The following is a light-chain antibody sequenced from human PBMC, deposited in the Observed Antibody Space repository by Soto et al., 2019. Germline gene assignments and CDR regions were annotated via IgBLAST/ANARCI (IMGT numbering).Light chain of an antibody. CDR1: SSDVGGYNS. CDR3: SSFTRSVTYV. CDR2: KVS. J-gene: IGLJ1*01. V-gene: IGLV2-14*01. Sequence: QSALTQTASVSGSPGQSITISCTGTSSDVGGYNSVSWYQQHPGKAPKVLIYKVSNRPSGVSDRFSGSMSGNTAFLIISGLQSEDEADYYCSSFTRSVTYVFGTGTKVTVL.